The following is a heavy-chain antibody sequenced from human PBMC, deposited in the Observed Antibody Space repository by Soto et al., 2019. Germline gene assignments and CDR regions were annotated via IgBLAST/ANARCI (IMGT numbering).Heavy chain of an antibody. D-gene: IGHD2-15*01. CDR3: AKDHKRGIVVVVPATSNWFDP. CDR2: ISGSGGST. Sequence: PGGSLRLSCAASGFTFSSYAMSWVRQAPGKGLEWVSAISGSGGSTYYADSVKGRFTISRDNSKNTLYLQMNSLRAEDTAVYYCAKDHKRGIVVVVPATSNWFDPWGQATLVTVSS. J-gene: IGHJ5*02. V-gene: IGHV3-23*01. CDR1: GFTFSSYA.